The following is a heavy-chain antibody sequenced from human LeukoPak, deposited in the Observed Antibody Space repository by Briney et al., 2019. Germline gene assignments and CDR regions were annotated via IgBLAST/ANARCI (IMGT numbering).Heavy chain of an antibody. V-gene: IGHV1-46*01. D-gene: IGHD3-3*01. J-gene: IGHJ3*02. CDR2: INPSGGST. CDR1: GYTFTSYY. CDR3: AREPLDTIFGVVILQDAFDI. Sequence: ASVKVSCKASGYTFTSYYMHWVRQAPGQGLEWMGIINPSGGSTSYAQKFQGRVTMTRDMSTSTVYMELSSLRSEDTAVYYCAREPLDTIFGVVILQDAFDIWGQGTMVTVSS.